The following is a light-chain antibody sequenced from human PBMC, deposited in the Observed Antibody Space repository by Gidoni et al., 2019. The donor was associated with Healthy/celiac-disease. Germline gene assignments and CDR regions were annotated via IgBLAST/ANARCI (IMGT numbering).Light chain of an antibody. CDR1: QSVSSY. V-gene: IGKV3-11*01. CDR3: QQRSNWPRFT. J-gene: IGKJ3*01. Sequence: EIVLTQSPATLSLSPGERATLSCRASQSVSSYLAWYQQKPGQAPRLLIYDASNSATGIPARLSGSGSGTDFTLTISSLEQEDFAVYYCQQRSNWPRFTFGHGTKVDIK. CDR2: DAS.